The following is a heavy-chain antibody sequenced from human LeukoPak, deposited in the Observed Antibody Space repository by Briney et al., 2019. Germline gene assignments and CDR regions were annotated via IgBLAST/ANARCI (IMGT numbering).Heavy chain of an antibody. CDR3: ARERHPYGMDV. Sequence: PGRSLRLSCAASGFTFSSSAMHWVRQAPGKRREWVATISYDGSNKHYADSVKGRFTISRDNSKHTLSLQVNSLRAEDTALYYCARERHPYGMDVWGQGTTVAVSS. CDR1: GFTFSSSA. CDR2: ISYDGSNK. J-gene: IGHJ6*02. V-gene: IGHV3-30*04. D-gene: IGHD1-1*01.